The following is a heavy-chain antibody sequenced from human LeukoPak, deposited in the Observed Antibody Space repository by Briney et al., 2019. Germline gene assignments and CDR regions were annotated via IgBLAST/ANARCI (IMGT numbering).Heavy chain of an antibody. Sequence: GASVKASCKASSYTLTNYGISWVRQAPGHRLEWMGWISAYNCNTNYAQNLQGRVTMTTDTSTNTAYMELRSLRSDDTAVYYCARDKDPGAFDIWGQGTMVTVSS. V-gene: IGHV1-18*01. J-gene: IGHJ3*02. CDR2: ISAYNCNT. CDR3: ARDKDPGAFDI. CDR1: SYTLTNYG.